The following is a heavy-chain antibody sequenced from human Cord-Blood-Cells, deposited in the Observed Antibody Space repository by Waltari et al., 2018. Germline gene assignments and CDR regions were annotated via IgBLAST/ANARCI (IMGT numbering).Heavy chain of an antibody. D-gene: IGHD3-3*01. CDR3: ARFLLEWPMPGWYFDY. Sequence: QVQLQQWGAGLLKPSETLSLTCAVYGGSFSGSSWSWIRQPPGKGLEWIGEINHSGSTNYNPSLKSRVTISVDTSKNQFSLKLSSVTAADTAVYYCARFLLEWPMPGWYFDYWGQGTLVTVSS. CDR1: GGSFSGSS. CDR2: INHSGST. J-gene: IGHJ4*02. V-gene: IGHV4-34*01.